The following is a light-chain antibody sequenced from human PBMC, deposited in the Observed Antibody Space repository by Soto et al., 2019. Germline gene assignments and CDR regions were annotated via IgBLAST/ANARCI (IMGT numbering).Light chain of an antibody. Sequence: QSVLTRPPSASGSPGQSVTISCTGTSSDVGGYIFVSWYQQHPGKVPKLIIYDVNKRPPGVPDRFSGSKYGNTASLTVSGLQAEDEGDYYCVSFAGGTYVFGTGTKVTVL. CDR2: DVN. V-gene: IGLV2-8*01. CDR1: SSDVGGYIF. CDR3: VSFAGGTYV. J-gene: IGLJ1*01.